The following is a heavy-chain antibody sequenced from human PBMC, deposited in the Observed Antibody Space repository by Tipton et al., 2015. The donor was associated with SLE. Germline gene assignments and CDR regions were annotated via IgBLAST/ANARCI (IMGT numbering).Heavy chain of an antibody. CDR3: ASGPGGGSHYYYYYMDV. Sequence: GLVKPSQTLSLTCAISGFSVSSNSAARNWIRQSPSSGLEWLGRTYYRSKWYNDYAVSVKSRITINPDTSKNQFSLQLNSVTPEDTAVYYCASGPGGGSHYYYYYMDVWGKGTTVTVP. J-gene: IGHJ6*03. CDR1: GFSVSSNSAA. D-gene: IGHD3-16*01. CDR2: TYYRSKWYN. V-gene: IGHV6-1*01.